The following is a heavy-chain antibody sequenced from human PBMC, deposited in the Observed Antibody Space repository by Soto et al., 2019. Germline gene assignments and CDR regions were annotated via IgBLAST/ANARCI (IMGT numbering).Heavy chain of an antibody. J-gene: IGHJ6*02. Sequence: QVQLVQSGAEVKKPGSSVKVSCKASGGTFSTSAISWVRQAPGQGLEWVGGIMPVFPTPDYAQNFQGRVTITADESTTTAYLELTRRRADDTAVYYCARDKDRLQLGGNYYYILDVWGQGTAITVSS. CDR3: ARDKDRLQLGGNYYYILDV. V-gene: IGHV1-69*12. CDR1: GGTFSTSA. CDR2: IMPVFPTP. D-gene: IGHD1-1*01.